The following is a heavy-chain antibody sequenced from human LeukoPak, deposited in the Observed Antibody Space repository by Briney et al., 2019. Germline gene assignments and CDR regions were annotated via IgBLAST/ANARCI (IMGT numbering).Heavy chain of an antibody. D-gene: IGHD1-26*01. Sequence: SETLSLTCTVSGYSISSGYYWGWIRQPPGKGLEWIGSIYHSGSTYYNPSLKSRVTISVDTSKNQFSLKLSSVTAADTAVYYCAGDYGSNWGQGTLVTVSS. CDR3: AGDYGSN. J-gene: IGHJ4*02. CDR1: GYSISSGYY. V-gene: IGHV4-38-2*02. CDR2: IYHSGST.